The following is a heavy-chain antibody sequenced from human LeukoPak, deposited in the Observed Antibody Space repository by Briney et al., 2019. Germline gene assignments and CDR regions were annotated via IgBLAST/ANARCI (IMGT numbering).Heavy chain of an antibody. J-gene: IGHJ4*02. Sequence: PGGSLRLSCAASGFTFSSYWMHWVRQAPGKGLVWVSRINSDGSSTSYADSVKGRFTISRDNAKNTLYLQMNSLRAEDTAVYYCARGGFDSSGYYPFDYWGQGTLVTVSS. D-gene: IGHD3-22*01. V-gene: IGHV3-74*01. CDR1: GFTFSSYW. CDR3: ARGGFDSSGYYPFDY. CDR2: INSDGSST.